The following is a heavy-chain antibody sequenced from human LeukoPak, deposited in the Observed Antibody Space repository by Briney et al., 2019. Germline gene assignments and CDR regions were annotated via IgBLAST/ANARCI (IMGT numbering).Heavy chain of an antibody. CDR3: AREWPDGSGSYYR. J-gene: IGHJ4*02. V-gene: IGHV1-3*01. D-gene: IGHD3-10*01. CDR1: GYTFTSYA. Sequence: GASVTVSCKASGYTFTSYAMHCVCHATGQRLEWMGWINAGNGNTKYSQNFQGRVTITRDTSASTAYMELSSLRPEDTAVYYCAREWPDGSGSYYRWGQGTLVTVSS. CDR2: INAGNGNT.